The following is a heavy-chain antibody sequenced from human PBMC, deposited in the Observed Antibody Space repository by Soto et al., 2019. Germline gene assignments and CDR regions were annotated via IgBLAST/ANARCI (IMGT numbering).Heavy chain of an antibody. CDR1: GYTFTSYG. J-gene: IGHJ3*02. Sequence: ASVKVSCKASGYTFTSYGISWVRQAPGQGLEWMGWISAYIGKTNYAQKFQGRVTITADESTSTAYMELSSLRSEDTAVYYCASHTLGYSYGFGDYAFDIWGQGTMVTVSS. CDR2: ISAYIGKT. CDR3: ASHTLGYSYGFGDYAFDI. D-gene: IGHD5-18*01. V-gene: IGHV1-18*01.